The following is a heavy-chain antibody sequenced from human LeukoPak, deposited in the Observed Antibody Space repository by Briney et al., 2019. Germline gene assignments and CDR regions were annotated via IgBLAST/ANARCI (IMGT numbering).Heavy chain of an antibody. Sequence: GGSLRLSCTTSGFIFGDYAMSWVRQAPGKGLEWVGFIRGKSYGGTTEYAASVKGRFTISRDDYKTIADLQMNSLKTEDTAVYYCTRSGSSGWYPGFDYWGQGTLVTV. D-gene: IGHD6-19*01. CDR3: TRSGSSGWYPGFDY. CDR1: GFIFGDYA. CDR2: IRGKSYGGTT. J-gene: IGHJ4*02. V-gene: IGHV3-49*04.